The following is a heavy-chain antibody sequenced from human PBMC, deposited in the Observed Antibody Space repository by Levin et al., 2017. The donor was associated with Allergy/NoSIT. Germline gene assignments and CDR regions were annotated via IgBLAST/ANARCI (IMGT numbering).Heavy chain of an antibody. J-gene: IGHJ4*02. CDR1: GSSISSGYY. Sequence: PSETLSLTCTVSGSSISSGYYWGWIRQPPGKGLEWIGSIYHSGSAYYNPSLKSRFTISVDTSKNQVSLKLTSVTAADTAVYYCARDGASGWDFDYWGQGTLVTVSS. V-gene: IGHV4-38-2*02. CDR2: IYHSGSA. D-gene: IGHD6-19*01. CDR3: ARDGASGWDFDY.